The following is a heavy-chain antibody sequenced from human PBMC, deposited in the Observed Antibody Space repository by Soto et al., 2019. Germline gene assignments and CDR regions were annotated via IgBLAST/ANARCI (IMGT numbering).Heavy chain of an antibody. D-gene: IGHD3-16*01. CDR1: GGSISSYY. J-gene: IGHJ4*02. Sequence: QVQLQESGPGLVKPSETLSLTCTVSGGSISSYYWCWIRQPPGKGLEWIGYVYYSGTTSYNPSLKSRDTISVDASKNNFSLRLSSVTAAETAVYYWARSVTLGGGTYNFDNWGQGTLVTVSS. CDR2: VYYSGTT. CDR3: ARSVTLGGGTYNFDN. V-gene: IGHV4-59*12.